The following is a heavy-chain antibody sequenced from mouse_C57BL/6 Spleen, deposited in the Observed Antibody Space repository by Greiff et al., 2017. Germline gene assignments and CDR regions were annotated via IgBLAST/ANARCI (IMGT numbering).Heavy chain of an antibody. Sequence: QVQLQQPGAELVRPGTSVKLSCKASGYTFTSYWMHWVKQRPGQGLEWIGVIDPSDSYTNYNQKFKGKATLTVDTSSSTAYLQLSSLTSEDSAVYYWSRVWEGDYFDYGGQGTTLTVSS. V-gene: IGHV1-59*01. CDR2: IDPSDSYT. D-gene: IGHD4-1*01. CDR3: SRVWEGDYFDY. J-gene: IGHJ2*01. CDR1: GYTFTSYW.